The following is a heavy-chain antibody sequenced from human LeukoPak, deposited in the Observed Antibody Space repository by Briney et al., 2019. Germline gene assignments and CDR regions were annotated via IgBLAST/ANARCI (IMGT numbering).Heavy chain of an antibody. CDR1: GDSVSSNSAA. J-gene: IGHJ6*02. V-gene: IGHV6-1*01. CDR3: ARVGYSSVWTPFAMDV. D-gene: IGHD6-19*01. Sequence: SQTLSLTCAISGDSVSSNSAAWNWIRQSPSRGLEWLGRTYYRSKWYNGYAVSVKSRITINPDTSKNQFSLQLNSVTPEDTAVYYCARVGYSSVWTPFAMDVWGQGTTVTVSS. CDR2: TYYRSKWYN.